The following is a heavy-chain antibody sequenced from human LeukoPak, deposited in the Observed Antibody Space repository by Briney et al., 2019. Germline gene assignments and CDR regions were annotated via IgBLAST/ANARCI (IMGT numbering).Heavy chain of an antibody. J-gene: IGHJ4*02. CDR2: ISSNGGST. Sequence: GGSLRLSCAASGFTFSSYAMHWVRQAPGKGLEYVSAISSNGGSTYYANSVKGRFTISRDNSKNTLYLQMGSLRAEDMAVYYCARGDLLTFDYWGQGTLVTVSS. D-gene: IGHD2-8*01. CDR1: GFTFSSYA. V-gene: IGHV3-64*01. CDR3: ARGDLLTFDY.